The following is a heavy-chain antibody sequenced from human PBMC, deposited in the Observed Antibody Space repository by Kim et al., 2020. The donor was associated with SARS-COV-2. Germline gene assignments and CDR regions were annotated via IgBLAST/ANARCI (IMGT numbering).Heavy chain of an antibody. D-gene: IGHD2-2*01. J-gene: IGHJ4*02. CDR2: ISSSGGST. CDR1: GFTFGTYA. V-gene: IGHV3-23*01. CDR3: ARTRSCSSTSCYVDY. Sequence: GSLRLSCVTSGFTFGTYAMSWVRQAPEKGLEWVSGISSSGGSTYYADSVKGRFTISRDSSKNTLYLQMVSLRVDDTALYYCARTRSCSSTSCYVDYWGQGTLVTVSS.